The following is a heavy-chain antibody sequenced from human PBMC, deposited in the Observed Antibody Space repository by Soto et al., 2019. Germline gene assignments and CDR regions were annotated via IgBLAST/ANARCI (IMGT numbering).Heavy chain of an antibody. CDR2: INHSGST. Sequence: LSLTCAVYGGSFSGYYWSWIRQPPGKGLEWIGEINHSGSTNYNPSLKSRVTISEDTSKNQFSLKLNSVTAADTAVYYCARGPKGEVGGTWYYYAMDVWGQGTTVTVSS. CDR3: ARGPKGEVGGTWYYYAMDV. J-gene: IGHJ6*02. CDR1: GGSFSGYY. D-gene: IGHD1-26*01. V-gene: IGHV4-34*01.